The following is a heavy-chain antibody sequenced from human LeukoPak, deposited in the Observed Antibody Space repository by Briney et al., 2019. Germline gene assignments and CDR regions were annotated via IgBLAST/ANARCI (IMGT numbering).Heavy chain of an antibody. CDR3: ARGSSWVGWFDP. CDR2: IYHSGST. Sequence: SETLSLTCTVSGGSISSYYWSWLRQPPGERLEWIGYIYHSGSTNYNPSLKSRVTISVDTSKNQFSLKLSSVTAANTAVYYCARGSSWVGWFDPWGQGTLVTVSS. J-gene: IGHJ5*02. D-gene: IGHD6-13*01. CDR1: GGSISSYY. V-gene: IGHV4-59*01.